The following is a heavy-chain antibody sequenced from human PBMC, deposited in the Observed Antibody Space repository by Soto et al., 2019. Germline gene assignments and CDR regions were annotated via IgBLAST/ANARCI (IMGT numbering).Heavy chain of an antibody. V-gene: IGHV3-74*01. Sequence: GGSLRLSCAASGFSLNNYWMHWVREAPGKGLVWVSRINNDGSSTAYADPVKGRFTISRDNAKNTLYLQMNSLRAEDTAIYYCARDLGGPDYWGQGPLVTVSS. CDR3: ARDLGGPDY. D-gene: IGHD3-16*01. J-gene: IGHJ4*02. CDR2: INNDGSST. CDR1: GFSLNNYW.